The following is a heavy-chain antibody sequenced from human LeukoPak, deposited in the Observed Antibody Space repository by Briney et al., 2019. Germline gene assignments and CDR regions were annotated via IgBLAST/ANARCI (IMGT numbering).Heavy chain of an antibody. D-gene: IGHD3-22*01. V-gene: IGHV1-8*01. CDR2: VNPNSGNT. J-gene: IGHJ4*02. CDR3: ARRSDDYDSSAYYH. CDR1: GYTFTSYD. Sequence: ASVKVSCKASGYTFTSYDINRVRQAHGQGVEWMGWVNPNSGNTGYAQKFQGRVTMTMDPSISTAYMELSSLRSEDTAVYYCARRSDDYDSSAYYHWGQGTLVTVSS.